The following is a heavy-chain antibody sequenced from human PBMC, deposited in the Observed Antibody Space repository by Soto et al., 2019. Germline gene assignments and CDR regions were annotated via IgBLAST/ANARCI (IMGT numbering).Heavy chain of an antibody. J-gene: IGHJ3*02. Sequence: SVKVSCKASGGTFSMYAISGVRQSGLRGRDWMGGIIPIFGTANYAQKFQGRVTITADESTSTAYMELSSLRSEDTAVYYCARWSRDSSGYLFPFGDAFDIWGQGTMVTVSS. CDR1: GGTFSMYA. CDR2: IIPIFGTA. V-gene: IGHV1-69*13. CDR3: ARWSRDSSGYLFPFGDAFDI. D-gene: IGHD3-22*01.